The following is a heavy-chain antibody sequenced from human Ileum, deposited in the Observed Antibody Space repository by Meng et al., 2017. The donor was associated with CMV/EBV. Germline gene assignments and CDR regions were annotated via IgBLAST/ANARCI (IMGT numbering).Heavy chain of an antibody. Sequence: CTLINFAIHWVRQAPGKGLEWVALISYDGSNKYYANSMKGRLTISRDNSKNTLHLQMSNLGAEDTAVYYCARNTFYYGSGSRYFDYWGQGTLVTVSS. D-gene: IGHD3-10*01. V-gene: IGHV3-30-3*01. J-gene: IGHJ4*02. CDR1: CTLINFA. CDR2: ISYDGSNK. CDR3: ARNTFYYGSGSRYFDY.